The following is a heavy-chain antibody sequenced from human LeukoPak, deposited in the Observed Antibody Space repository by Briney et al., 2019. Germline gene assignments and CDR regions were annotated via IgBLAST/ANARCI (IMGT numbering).Heavy chain of an antibody. CDR2: IYYSGST. Sequence: SETLSLTCTVSGGSISSSSYYWGWIRQPPGKGQEWIGSIYYSGSTYYNPSLKSRVTISVDTSKNQFSLKLSSVTAADTAVYYCARHYYGSGSYYDYWGQGTLVTVSS. J-gene: IGHJ4*02. V-gene: IGHV4-39*07. D-gene: IGHD3-10*01. CDR1: GGSISSSSYY. CDR3: ARHYYGSGSYYDY.